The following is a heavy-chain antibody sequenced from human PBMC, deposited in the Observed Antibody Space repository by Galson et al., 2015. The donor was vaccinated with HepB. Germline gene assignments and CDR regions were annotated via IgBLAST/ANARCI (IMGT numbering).Heavy chain of an antibody. Sequence: SLRLSCAASGFTFSSYGMHWVRQAPGKGLEWVAVIWYDGSNKYYADSVKGRFTISRDNSKNTLYLQMNSLRAEDTAVYYCARAPDWPAAGTTSDHNYYYYGMDVWGQGTTVTVSS. V-gene: IGHV3-33*08. CDR1: GFTFSSYG. CDR3: ARAPDWPAAGTTSDHNYYYYGMDV. J-gene: IGHJ6*02. CDR2: IWYDGSNK. D-gene: IGHD6-13*01.